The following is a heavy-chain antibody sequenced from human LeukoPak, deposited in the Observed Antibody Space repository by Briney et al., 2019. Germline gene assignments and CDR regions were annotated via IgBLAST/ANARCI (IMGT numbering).Heavy chain of an antibody. Sequence: SVKVSRKASGGTFSSYAISWVRQAPGQGLEWMGGIIPIFGTANYAQKFQGRVTITTDESTSTAYMELSSLRSEDTAVYYCAREENLLLGSWGQGTLVTVSS. CDR3: AREENLLLGS. V-gene: IGHV1-69*05. CDR2: IIPIFGTA. J-gene: IGHJ5*02. CDR1: GGTFSSYA. D-gene: IGHD3-16*01.